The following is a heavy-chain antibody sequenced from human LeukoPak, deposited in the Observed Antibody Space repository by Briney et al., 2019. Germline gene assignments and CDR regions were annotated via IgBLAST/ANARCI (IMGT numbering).Heavy chain of an antibody. Sequence: PGGSLRLSCAASGFTFSSYSMNWVRQTPGKGLEWVSSISSSSSYIYYADSVKGRFTISRDNAKNSLYLQMNSLRAEDTAVYYCARIAVAGTDYWGQGTLVTVSS. CDR2: ISSSSSYI. D-gene: IGHD6-19*01. J-gene: IGHJ4*02. CDR1: GFTFSSYS. CDR3: ARIAVAGTDY. V-gene: IGHV3-21*01.